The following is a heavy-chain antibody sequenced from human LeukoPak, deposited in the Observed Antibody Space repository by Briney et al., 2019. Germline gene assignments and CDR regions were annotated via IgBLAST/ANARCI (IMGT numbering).Heavy chain of an antibody. Sequence: SVKVSCKASGYIFTNYGINWVRQAPGQGLEWMGRIIPIFGTANYAQKFQGRVTITTDESTSTAYMELSSLRSEDTAVYYCARDPGYSSGWYLDYWGQGTLVTVSS. CDR2: IIPIFGTA. CDR1: GYIFTNYG. CDR3: ARDPGYSSGWYLDY. V-gene: IGHV1-69*05. J-gene: IGHJ4*02. D-gene: IGHD6-19*01.